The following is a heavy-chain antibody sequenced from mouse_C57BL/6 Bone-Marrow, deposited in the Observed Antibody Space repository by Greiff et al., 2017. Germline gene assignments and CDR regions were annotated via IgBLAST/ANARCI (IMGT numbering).Heavy chain of an antibody. CDR1: GYTFTSYG. J-gene: IGHJ1*03. Sequence: QVQLQQSGAELARPGASVKLSCKASGYTFTSYGISWVKQRTGQGLEWIGEIYPRSGNTYYTEKFKGKATLTADKSSSSADMELRSLTSEDSAVYVWARTPSCYGSSYGYFDVWGKGTTVTVSS. V-gene: IGHV1-81*01. CDR2: IYPRSGNT. CDR3: ARTPSCYGSSYGYFDV. D-gene: IGHD1-1*01.